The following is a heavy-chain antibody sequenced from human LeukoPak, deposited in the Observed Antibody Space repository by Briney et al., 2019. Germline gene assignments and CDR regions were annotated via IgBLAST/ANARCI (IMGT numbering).Heavy chain of an antibody. CDR1: GFSFSSFW. V-gene: IGHV3-7*01. D-gene: IGHD3-22*01. CDR2: IKDDGSVK. Sequence: GGSLRLSCTASGFSFSSFWMSWVRQAPGKGLEWVANIKDDGSVKNHVDSLKGRFSISRDNARNSLYLQISSLRAEDTAVYYCATTRSSGYLTFDYWGQGILVTVSS. CDR3: ATTRSSGYLTFDY. J-gene: IGHJ4*02.